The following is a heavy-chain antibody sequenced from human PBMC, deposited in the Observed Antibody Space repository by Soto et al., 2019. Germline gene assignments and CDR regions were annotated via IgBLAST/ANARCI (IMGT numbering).Heavy chain of an antibody. V-gene: IGHV1-18*01. CDR1: GYTFPSYG. Sequence: SSVKVSCKASGYTFPSYGISWVRQAPGQGLEWMGWISAYNGNTNYAQKLQGRGTMTTDTSTSTAYMELRSLRSDDTAVYYCARDRQIGYDFWSGYYPMAYYWGQGTLVTVSS. CDR2: ISAYNGNT. D-gene: IGHD3-3*01. J-gene: IGHJ4*02. CDR3: ARDRQIGYDFWSGYYPMAYY.